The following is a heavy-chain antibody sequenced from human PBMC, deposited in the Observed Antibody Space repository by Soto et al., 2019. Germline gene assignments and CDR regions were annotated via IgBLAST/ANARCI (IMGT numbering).Heavy chain of an antibody. CDR2: INSDGSTT. V-gene: IGHV3-74*01. Sequence: GGSLRLSCAASGFTFSNSWMHWVRQAPGKGLVWVSYINSDGSTTTYADSVKGRFTISRDNAKNTVYLQITSLTAEDTAVYYCARGRSYTTDYWGQGTLVTVSS. CDR1: GFTFSNSW. D-gene: IGHD1-26*01. J-gene: IGHJ4*02. CDR3: ARGRSYTTDY.